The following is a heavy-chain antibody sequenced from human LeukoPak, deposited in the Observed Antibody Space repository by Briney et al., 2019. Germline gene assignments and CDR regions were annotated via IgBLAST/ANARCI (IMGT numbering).Heavy chain of an antibody. J-gene: IGHJ3*02. V-gene: IGHV4-39*01. CDR2: IYYSGST. D-gene: IGHD2-15*01. Sequence: SETLSLTCTVSGGSISSSSYYWGWIRQPPGKGLEWIGSIYYSGSTYYNPSLKSRVTISVDTSKNQFSLKLSSVTAADTAVYYCAGPMLGYCSGGSCYAFDIWGQGTMVTVSS. CDR3: AGPMLGYCSGGSCYAFDI. CDR1: GGSISSSSYY.